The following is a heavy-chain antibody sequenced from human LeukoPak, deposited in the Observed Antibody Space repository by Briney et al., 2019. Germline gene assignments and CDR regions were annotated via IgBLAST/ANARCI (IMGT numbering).Heavy chain of an antibody. V-gene: IGHV3-23*01. D-gene: IGHD4-17*01. CDR2: ISGSGGST. J-gene: IGHJ4*02. CDR1: GFTFSSYA. CDR3: AKGRRMNTVTTPTIWDY. Sequence: GGSLRLSCAASGFTFSSYAMSWVRQAPGKGLEWVSAISGSGGSTYYANSVKGRFTISRDNSKNTLYLQMNSLRAEDTAVYYCAKGRRMNTVTTPTIWDYWGQGTLVTVSS.